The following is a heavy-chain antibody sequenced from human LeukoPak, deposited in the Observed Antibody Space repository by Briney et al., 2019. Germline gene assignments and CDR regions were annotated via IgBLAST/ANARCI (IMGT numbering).Heavy chain of an antibody. D-gene: IGHD5-12*01. CDR3: TRRGLSIDSGYACFDY. CDR2: IYHSGNT. V-gene: IGHV4-4*02. Sequence: SETLSLTCTISGGSIGSPNWWSWVRQPPGKGLEWIGEIYHSGNTDYNPSLKSRVTISVDKSNNQFSLNLSSVTAADTAVYYCTRRGLSIDSGYACFDYWGQGTLVTVSS. J-gene: IGHJ4*02. CDR1: GGSIGSPNW.